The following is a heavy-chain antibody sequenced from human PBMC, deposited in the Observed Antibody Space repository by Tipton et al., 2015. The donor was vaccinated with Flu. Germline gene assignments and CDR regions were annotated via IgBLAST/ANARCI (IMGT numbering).Heavy chain of an antibody. CDR3: ARDGGQWLGHFDY. D-gene: IGHD6-19*01. V-gene: IGHV3-48*03. CDR2: ISSTGSTI. Sequence: SLRLSCAASGFTFSSYEMNWVRQAPGKGLEWVSYISSTGSTIYYADSVKGRFTISRDNAKNSLYLQLSSLRAEDTAVYYCARDGGQWLGHFDYWGQGTLVTVSS. CDR1: GFTFSSYE. J-gene: IGHJ4*02.